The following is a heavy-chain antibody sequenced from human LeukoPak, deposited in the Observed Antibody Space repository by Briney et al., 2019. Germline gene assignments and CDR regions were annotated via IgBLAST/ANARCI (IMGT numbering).Heavy chain of an antibody. V-gene: IGHV5-51*01. CDR1: GYNFNTYW. CDR3: ARLIAVAGNFLQYYFDY. D-gene: IGHD6-19*01. J-gene: IGHJ4*02. Sequence: GESLKISCKTSGYNFNTYWIGWVRQMPGKGLEWMGIIYPGDSDTRYSPSFQGQVTISADKSISTAYLRWSSLKASDTAMYYCARLIAVAGNFLQYYFDYWGQGTLVTVSS. CDR2: IYPGDSDT.